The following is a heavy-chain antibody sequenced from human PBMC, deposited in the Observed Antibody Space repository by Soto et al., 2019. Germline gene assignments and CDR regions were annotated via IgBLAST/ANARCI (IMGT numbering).Heavy chain of an antibody. CDR3: ARAYIAVADTPGWYYFDY. V-gene: IGHV2-70*04. CDR2: IDWDDDK. D-gene: IGHD6-19*01. CDR1: GFSLSTSGMR. J-gene: IGHJ4*02. Sequence: SGPTLVNPTQTLTLTCTFSGFSLSTSGMRVSWIRQPPGKALEWLARIDWDDDKFYSTSLKTRLTISKDTSKNQVVLTMTNMDPVDTATYYCARAYIAVADTPGWYYFDYWGQGTLVTSPQ.